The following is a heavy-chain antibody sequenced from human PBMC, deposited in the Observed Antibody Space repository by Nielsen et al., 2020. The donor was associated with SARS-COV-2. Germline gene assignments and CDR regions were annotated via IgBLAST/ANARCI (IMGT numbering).Heavy chain of an antibody. V-gene: IGHV7-4-1*02. CDR3: ARLAPYTSSRSVSYYTYGLDV. Sequence: WVRQAPGQGLEWMGWINTNTGNPTYAQGFTGRFVFSLDTSVSTSYLQISGLKAEDTAVYYCARLAPYTSSRSVSYYTYGLDVWGQGTTVTVSS. D-gene: IGHD6-13*01. CDR2: INTNTGNP. J-gene: IGHJ6*02.